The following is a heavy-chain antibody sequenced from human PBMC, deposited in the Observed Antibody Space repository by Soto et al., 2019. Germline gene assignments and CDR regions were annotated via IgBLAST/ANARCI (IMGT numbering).Heavy chain of an antibody. CDR2: IWYDGSNK. Sequence: QVQLVESGGGVVQPGRSLRLSCAASGFTFSSYGMHWVRQAPGQGLEWVAAIWYDGSNKYYADSVKGRFTISRDNSKNTLYLQMNSMGAEDRAVYYCARALAGDYIWGSYRIPSYNWFDPWGQGTLVTVSS. V-gene: IGHV3-33*01. CDR3: ARALAGDYIWGSYRIPSYNWFDP. D-gene: IGHD3-16*02. J-gene: IGHJ5*02. CDR1: GFTFSSYG.